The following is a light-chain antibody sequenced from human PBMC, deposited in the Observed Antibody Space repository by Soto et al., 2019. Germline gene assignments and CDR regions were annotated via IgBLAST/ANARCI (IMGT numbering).Light chain of an antibody. CDR1: QSISNY. CDR2: AAS. CDR3: QQSYSTPRT. J-gene: IGKJ1*01. Sequence: DIQMTQSPSYLSASVGDRVTITCRASQSISNYLNWYQQKPGKAPKLLIYAASSLQSGVPSRFSGSGSGTDFTLTISSLQPEEFATYYCQQSYSTPRTVGQGTKVDIK. V-gene: IGKV1-39*01.